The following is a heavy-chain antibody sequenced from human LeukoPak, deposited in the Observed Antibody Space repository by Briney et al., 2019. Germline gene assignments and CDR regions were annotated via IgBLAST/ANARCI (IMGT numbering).Heavy chain of an antibody. Sequence: SETLSLTCAVSGASISSSNWWNWVRPPPGKGLEWIGEIYQSRSTNYNPSLKSRVTTSVDKSKNYFSLELRSVTAADTAVCYCARELGHGDPRTSYFDYWGQGTLVTVSS. D-gene: IGHD4-17*01. CDR3: ARELGHGDPRTSYFDY. J-gene: IGHJ4*02. CDR2: IYQSRST. CDR1: GASISSSNW. V-gene: IGHV4-4*02.